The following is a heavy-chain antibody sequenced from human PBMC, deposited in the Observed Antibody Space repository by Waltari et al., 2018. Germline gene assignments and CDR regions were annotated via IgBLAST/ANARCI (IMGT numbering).Heavy chain of an antibody. CDR2: IRYDGSNK. D-gene: IGHD3-16*01. J-gene: IGHJ6*02. Sequence: QVQLVESGGGVVQSGGSLRLSCAASGFTFSSIGLPWVRQAPGKGREGVAFIRYDGSNKYYADSVKGRFTISRDNSKNTLYLQMNSLRAEDTAVYYCSLHYAPYGMDVWGQGTTVTVSS. CDR1: GFTFSSIG. CDR3: SLHYAPYGMDV. V-gene: IGHV3-30*02.